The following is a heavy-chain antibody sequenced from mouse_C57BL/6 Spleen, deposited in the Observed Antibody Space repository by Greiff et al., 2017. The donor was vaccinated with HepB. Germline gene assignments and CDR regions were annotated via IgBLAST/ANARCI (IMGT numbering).Heavy chain of an antibody. J-gene: IGHJ3*01. V-gene: IGHV1-5*01. CDR2: IYPGNSDT. D-gene: IGHD1-1*02. CDR3: TREDYPYRAY. Sequence: EVQLQQSGTVLARPGASVKMSCKTSGYTFTSYWMHWVKQRPGPGLEWIGAIYPGNSDTSYNQKFKGKSKLTAVTSASTAYMALSSLTNEDSAVYYRTREDYPYRAYWGQGTLVTVSA. CDR1: GYTFTSYW.